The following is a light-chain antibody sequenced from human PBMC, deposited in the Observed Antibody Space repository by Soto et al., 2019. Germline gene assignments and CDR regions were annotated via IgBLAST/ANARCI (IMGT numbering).Light chain of an antibody. CDR2: GAS. V-gene: IGKV1-39*01. CDR1: QSISNF. Sequence: DIAMTQSPSSLSASVGDRVTITCRASQSISNFLSWYRKSPGRAPELLIYGASTLQSGVPSRVSGSGSGTDFTLTISSLEPEDFATYWCHQTFTPPLPFGGGTKVEI. CDR3: HQTFTPPLP. J-gene: IGKJ4*01.